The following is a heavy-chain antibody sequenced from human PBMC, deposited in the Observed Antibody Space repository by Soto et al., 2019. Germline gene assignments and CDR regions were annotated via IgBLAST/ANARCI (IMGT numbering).Heavy chain of an antibody. Sequence: VQLQESGPGLVKPSQTLSLTCTVSGDSISRNGHFWTWIRQHPGKGLEWIGYIYYSGSSYYNPSLKSRVIISVDTAKNQFSLNLTAVTAADTAVYYCARGTMLRGPGYYYAMDVWGQGTTVTVSS. J-gene: IGHJ6*02. CDR3: ARGTMLRGPGYYYAMDV. D-gene: IGHD3-10*01. CDR1: GDSISRNGHF. CDR2: IYYSGSS. V-gene: IGHV4-31*03.